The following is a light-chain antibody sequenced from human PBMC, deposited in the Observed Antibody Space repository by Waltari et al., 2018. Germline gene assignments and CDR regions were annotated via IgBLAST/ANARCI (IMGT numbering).Light chain of an antibody. CDR1: SSNLGTYT. CDR2: LNN. Sequence: QSVLTQPPSASGTPGQRVTISCSGSSSNLGTYTVNWYQHLPGAAPKLLICLNNQRPSGVPDRFSASKSGTSASLAISGLQSEDEADYYCAAWDGSLNGVVFGGGTKLTVL. J-gene: IGLJ2*01. CDR3: AAWDGSLNGVV. V-gene: IGLV1-44*01.